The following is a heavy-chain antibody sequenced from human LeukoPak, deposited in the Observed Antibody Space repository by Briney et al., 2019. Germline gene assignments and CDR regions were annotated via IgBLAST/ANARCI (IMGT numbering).Heavy chain of an antibody. CDR2: INTNTGNP. CDR3: ARDRWFDAFDI. Sequence: ASVKVSCKASGYTFAAYYMYWVRQAPGQGREWMGRINTNTGNPTYAQGFTGRFVFSLDTSVSTAYLQISSLKAEDTAVYYCARDRWFDAFDIWGQGTMVTVSS. J-gene: IGHJ3*02. CDR1: GYTFAAYY. D-gene: IGHD4-23*01. V-gene: IGHV7-4-1*02.